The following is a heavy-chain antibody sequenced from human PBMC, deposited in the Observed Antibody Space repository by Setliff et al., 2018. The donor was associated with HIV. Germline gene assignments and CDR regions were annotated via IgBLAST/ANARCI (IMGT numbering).Heavy chain of an antibody. D-gene: IGHD2-2*01. CDR1: GGSINRGTYY. Sequence: PSETLSLTCSVSGGSINRGTYYWTWIRQSAGKGLEWIGHIYITGDTDYNPSLKSRVTISVDRSENQFALKLSSVTAADTAVYYCARGRSCSSSSCYLVYYYYYGMDVWGHGSTVTVSS. V-gene: IGHV4-61*09. CDR2: IYITGDT. J-gene: IGHJ6*02. CDR3: ARGRSCSSSSCYLVYYYYYGMDV.